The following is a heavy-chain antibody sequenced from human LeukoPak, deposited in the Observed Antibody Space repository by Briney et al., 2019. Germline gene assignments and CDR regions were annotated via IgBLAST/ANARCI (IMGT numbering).Heavy chain of an antibody. CDR2: ISTSTSTI. Sequence: GGSLRLSCAGSGFTVRNFDVNWVRQAPGKGLEWVSYISTSTSTIYYADSVKGRFTISRDNAKNSLYLQMNSLRAEDTAVYYCVANTVTTAQLQATWDQGTLVTVSS. CDR3: VANTVTTAQLQAT. CDR1: GFTVRNFD. J-gene: IGHJ5*02. V-gene: IGHV3-48*01. D-gene: IGHD4-17*01.